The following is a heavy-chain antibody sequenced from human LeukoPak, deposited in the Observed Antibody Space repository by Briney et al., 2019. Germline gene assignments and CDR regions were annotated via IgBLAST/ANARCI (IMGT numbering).Heavy chain of an antibody. CDR2: INYIGST. Sequence: SETLSLTCTVSGGSIRSYYWNWIRQTPGKKLEWIGYINYIGSTNYNPSLKRRVTISADTSKNQFSLNLSSVTAADTAVYYCARGYSSGWFADYWGQGTLVTVSS. V-gene: IGHV4-59*01. CDR3: ARGYSSGWFADY. J-gene: IGHJ4*02. D-gene: IGHD6-19*01. CDR1: GGSIRSYY.